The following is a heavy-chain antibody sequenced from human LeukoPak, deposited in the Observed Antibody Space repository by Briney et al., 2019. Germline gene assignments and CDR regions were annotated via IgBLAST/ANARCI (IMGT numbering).Heavy chain of an antibody. J-gene: IGHJ5*02. CDR2: IIPIFGTA. V-gene: IGHV1-69*01. CDR3: ALITMVRGVIQNWFDP. Sequence: GSSVPVSCMSSGGTFSSYASSWVRQPPGKGLDWMGGIIPIFGTANYAQKFQGRVTITADESTSTAYMELSSLRSEDTAVYCCALITMVRGVIQNWFDPWGQGTLVTVSS. D-gene: IGHD3-10*01. CDR1: GGTFSSYA.